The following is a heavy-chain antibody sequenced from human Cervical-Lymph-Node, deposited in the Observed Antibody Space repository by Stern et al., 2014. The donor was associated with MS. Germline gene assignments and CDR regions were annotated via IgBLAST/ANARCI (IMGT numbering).Heavy chain of an antibody. V-gene: IGHV2-5*02. Sequence: VTLRESGPTLVKPTQTLTLTCTFSGFSLTQLGVGVGWIRQPPGKALEWLALISWDNDKRYSPSLQSRLTITKDIAKNQVVLTMINMDPVDTATYYCAHSLSALGRGDPFDYWGQGALVTVSS. J-gene: IGHJ4*02. CDR3: AHSLSALGRGDPFDY. CDR2: ISWDNDK. D-gene: IGHD3-10*01. CDR1: GFSLTQLGVG.